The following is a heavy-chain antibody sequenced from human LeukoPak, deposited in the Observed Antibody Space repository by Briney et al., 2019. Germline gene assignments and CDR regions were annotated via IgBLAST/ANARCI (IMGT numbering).Heavy chain of an antibody. J-gene: IGHJ5*02. CDR1: GFTVSSNY. CDR3: ARDLVGSEMATIS. Sequence: GGSLRLSCAASGFTVSSNYMSWVRQAPGKGLEWVSVIYSGGSTYYADSVKGRFTISRDNSKNTLDLQMNSLRAEDTAVYYCARDLVGSEMATISWGQGTLVTVSS. V-gene: IGHV3-53*01. CDR2: IYSGGST. D-gene: IGHD5-24*01.